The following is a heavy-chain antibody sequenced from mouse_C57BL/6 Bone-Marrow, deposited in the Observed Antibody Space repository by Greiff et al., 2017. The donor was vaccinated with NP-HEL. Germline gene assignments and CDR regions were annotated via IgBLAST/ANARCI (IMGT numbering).Heavy chain of an antibody. CDR3: TTGSSYERNDY. J-gene: IGHJ2*01. CDR2: IDPENGDT. Sequence: VPLQQSGAELVRPGASVKLSCTASGFNIKDDYMHWVKQRPEQGLEWIGWIDPENGDTEYASKFQGKATITADTSSNTAYLQLSSLTSEDTAVYYCTTGSSYERNDYWGQGTTLTVSS. CDR1: GFNIKDDY. D-gene: IGHD1-1*01. V-gene: IGHV14-4*01.